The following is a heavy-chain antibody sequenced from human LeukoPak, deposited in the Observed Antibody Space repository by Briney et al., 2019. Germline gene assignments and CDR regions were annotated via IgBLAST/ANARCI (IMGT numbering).Heavy chain of an antibody. V-gene: IGHV3-66*02. J-gene: IGHJ4*02. CDR3: ARGRSSGYSYYFDY. CDR2: IYGGGST. D-gene: IGHD3-22*01. CDR1: GFTVSSNY. Sequence: PGGSLRLSCAASGFTVSSNYMSWVRQAPGKGLEWVSVIYGGGSTYYADSVKGRFTISRDNSKNTLYLQMNSLRAEDTAVYYCARGRSSGYSYYFDYWGQGTLVTVSS.